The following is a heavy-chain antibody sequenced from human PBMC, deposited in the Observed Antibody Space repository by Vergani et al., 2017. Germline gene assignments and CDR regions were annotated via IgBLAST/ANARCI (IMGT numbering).Heavy chain of an antibody. D-gene: IGHD7-27*01. CDR3: STGAGPFDI. CDR1: GAPISYWC. J-gene: IGHJ4*02. V-gene: IGHV4-4*07. Sequence: QVQMQESGPGLVKTSKTLSLTCSASGAPISYWCWSWLRQPAGKGLEWIGRLCPSGSTNYKPSLKSRVTMSIDTSKNQFSLKLTSVTAADTAVYYCSTGAGPFDIWGQGTLVTVSS. CDR2: LCPSGST.